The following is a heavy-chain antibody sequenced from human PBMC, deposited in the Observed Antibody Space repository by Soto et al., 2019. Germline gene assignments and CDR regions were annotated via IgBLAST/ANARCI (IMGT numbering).Heavy chain of an antibody. Sequence: PSETLSLTCAVSGGSISSSNWWSWVRQPPGKGLEWIGEIYHSGSTNYNPSLKSRVTISVDKSKNQFSLKLSSVTAADTAVYYCARVQTYYDILTAPNNYYYYYGMDVWGQGTTVTVSS. D-gene: IGHD3-9*01. V-gene: IGHV4-4*02. J-gene: IGHJ6*02. CDR2: IYHSGST. CDR1: GGSISSSNW. CDR3: ARVQTYYDILTAPNNYYYYYGMDV.